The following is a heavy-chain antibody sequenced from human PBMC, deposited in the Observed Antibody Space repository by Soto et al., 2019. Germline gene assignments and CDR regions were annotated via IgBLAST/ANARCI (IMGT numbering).Heavy chain of an antibody. CDR3: AAGDSSDTGDH. Sequence: LRLSCAASGFTFSTYAMSWVRQAPGKGLEWVSGISGSGGSTYYADSVKGRFSISRDSSKNTLYLQMNSLTSDDTAVYYCAAGDSSDTGDHWGQGTLVTVSS. J-gene: IGHJ4*02. CDR1: GFTFSTYA. CDR2: ISGSGGST. D-gene: IGHD5-18*01. V-gene: IGHV3-23*01.